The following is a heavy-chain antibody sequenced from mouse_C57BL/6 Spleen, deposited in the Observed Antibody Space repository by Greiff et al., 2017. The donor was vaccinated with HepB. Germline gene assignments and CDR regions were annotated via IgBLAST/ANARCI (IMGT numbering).Heavy chain of an antibody. CDR2: INPNNGGT. Sequence: EVQLVESGPELVKPGASVKIPCKASGYTFTDYNMDWVKQSHGKSLEWIGDINPNNGGTIYNQKFKGKATLTVDKSSSTAYMELRSLTSEDTAVYYCARRFTTVVATRYFDVWGTGTTVTVSS. J-gene: IGHJ1*03. V-gene: IGHV1-18*01. CDR1: GYTFTDYN. D-gene: IGHD1-1*01. CDR3: ARRFTTVVATRYFDV.